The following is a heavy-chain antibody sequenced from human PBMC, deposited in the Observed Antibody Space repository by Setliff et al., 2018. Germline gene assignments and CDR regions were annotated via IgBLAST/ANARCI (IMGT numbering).Heavy chain of an antibody. Sequence: AASVKVSCKASGYPFISYDINWVRQAPGQGLEWMGWMNPNSGKTGYAQKFQGRVIMTRNTSISTAYLELNTLRSDDTGVYYCARERYFDYWGQGTLVTVSS. CDR2: MNPNSGKT. V-gene: IGHV1-8*02. J-gene: IGHJ4*02. CDR1: GYPFISYD. CDR3: ARERYFDY.